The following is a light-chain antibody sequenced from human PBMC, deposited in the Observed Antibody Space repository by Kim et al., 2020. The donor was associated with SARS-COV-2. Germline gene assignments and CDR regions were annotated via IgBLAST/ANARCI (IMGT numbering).Light chain of an antibody. CDR3: HSYDSSLSGLV. Sequence: QSVLTQPPSVSGAPGQRVTISCTGSGSNIGAGYDVHWYQQLPGTAPILLISCDVNRPSGVPDRFSGSKSGTSASLAITGLQPEDEADYYCHSYDSSLSGLVFGGGTQLTVL. V-gene: IGLV1-40*01. CDR2: CDV. J-gene: IGLJ2*01. CDR1: GSNIGAGYD.